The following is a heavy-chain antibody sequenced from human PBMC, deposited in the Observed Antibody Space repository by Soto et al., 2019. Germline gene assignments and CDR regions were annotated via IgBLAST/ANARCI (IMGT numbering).Heavy chain of an antibody. J-gene: IGHJ6*01. CDR3: AKVYDYGDWYYYYGMDV. Sequence: GGSLRLSCAASGFTFSSYGMHWVRQAPGKGLEWVAVISYDGSNKYYADSVKGRFTISRDNSKNTLYLQMNSLRAEDTAVYYCAKVYDYGDWYYYYGMDVWGQGTTVTVSS. V-gene: IGHV3-30*18. CDR2: ISYDGSNK. CDR1: GFTFSSYG. D-gene: IGHD4-17*01.